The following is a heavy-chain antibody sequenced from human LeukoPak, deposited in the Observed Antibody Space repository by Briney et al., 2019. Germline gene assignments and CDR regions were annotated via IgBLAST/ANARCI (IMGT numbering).Heavy chain of an antibody. CDR3: ARGHAEHGGDIVVVPAAVLNWFDP. V-gene: IGHV1-18*01. CDR1: GYTFTSYG. Sequence: ASVKVSCKASGYTFTSYGISWVRQAPGQGLEWMGWISAYNGNTNYAQKLQGRVTMTTDTSTSTAYMELRSLRSDDTAVYYCARGHAEHGGDIVVVPAAVLNWFDPWGQGTLVTVSS. CDR2: ISAYNGNT. D-gene: IGHD2-2*01. J-gene: IGHJ5*02.